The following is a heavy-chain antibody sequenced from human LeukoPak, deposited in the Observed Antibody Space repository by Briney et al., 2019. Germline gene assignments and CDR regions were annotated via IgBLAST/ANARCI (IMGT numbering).Heavy chain of an antibody. V-gene: IGHV3-53*01. CDR2: IYSGGST. CDR3: ARDRYLNSDAFDI. J-gene: IGHJ3*02. CDR1: GFTVSSNY. D-gene: IGHD3-16*02. Sequence: PGGSLRLSCAASGFTVSSNYMSWVRQAPGKGLEWVSVIYSGGSTYYADSVKGRFTISRDNSKNTLYLQMNSLRGEDTAVYYCARDRYLNSDAFDIWGQGTMVTVSS.